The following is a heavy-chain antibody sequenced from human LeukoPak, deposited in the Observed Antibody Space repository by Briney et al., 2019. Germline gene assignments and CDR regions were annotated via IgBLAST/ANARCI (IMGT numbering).Heavy chain of an antibody. CDR1: GFTFSNYA. J-gene: IGHJ4*02. Sequence: GGSLRLSCAASGFTFSNYAMSWVRQAPGKGLEWVSAISGSGGSTYYADSVKGRFTISRDNSKSTLYLQMNSLRAEDTAVYYCAKVKVVGYSTFDYWGQGALVTVSS. CDR3: AKVKVVGYSTFDY. D-gene: IGHD2-8*01. CDR2: ISGSGGST. V-gene: IGHV3-23*01.